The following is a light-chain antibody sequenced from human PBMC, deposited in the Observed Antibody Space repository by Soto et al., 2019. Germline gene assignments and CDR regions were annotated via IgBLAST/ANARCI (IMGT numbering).Light chain of an antibody. Sequence: SYELTQPPSVSVPPGQTVSITCSGDKLGYKYASWYQQKPGQSPILVFSQDNKRPSGIPERFSGSTSGNTATLTISGTQPMDEADYYCQAWDSSTVVFGGGTQLTVL. J-gene: IGLJ3*02. V-gene: IGLV3-1*01. CDR2: QDN. CDR1: KLGYKY. CDR3: QAWDSSTVV.